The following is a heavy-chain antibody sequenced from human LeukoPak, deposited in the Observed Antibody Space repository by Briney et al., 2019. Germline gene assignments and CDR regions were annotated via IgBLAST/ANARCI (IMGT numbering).Heavy chain of an antibody. V-gene: IGHV3-74*01. D-gene: IGHD3-16*01. CDR2: MNNDGRVI. CDR3: AREFEATGFWALDY. J-gene: IGHJ4*02. Sequence: GGSLRLSCTVPGFNFNSYWMHWVRQAPGKGLVWVSRMNNDGRVITYADSVKGRFTISRDNAKNTLYLQMNSLRAEDTAVYYCAREFEATGFWALDYWGQGTLVTASS. CDR1: GFNFNSYW.